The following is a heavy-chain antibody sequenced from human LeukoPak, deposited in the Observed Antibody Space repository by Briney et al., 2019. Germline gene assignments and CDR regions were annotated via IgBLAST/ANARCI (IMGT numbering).Heavy chain of an antibody. CDR2: IGSSGGST. CDR1: GFTFSSYA. CDR3: AKSRTAARPHYFDY. V-gene: IGHV3-23*01. D-gene: IGHD6-6*01. J-gene: IGHJ4*02. Sequence: GGSLRLSCAASGFTFSSYAMTWVRQAPGKGLEWVSVIGSSGGSTYYADSVKGRFTISRDNSKNTLYLQMNSLRAEDTAVYYCAKSRTAARPHYFDYWGQGTLVTVSS.